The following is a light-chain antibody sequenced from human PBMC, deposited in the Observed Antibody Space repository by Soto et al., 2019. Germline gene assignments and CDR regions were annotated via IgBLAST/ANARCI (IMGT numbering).Light chain of an antibody. CDR3: QHYANWPLT. V-gene: IGKV3-15*01. Sequence: EIVMTQSPATLSVSPGEGATLSCRARQGIGNTLALYQQKPGQPPRLLIYRTSIKATGVPARVSGSASGTEFTLTFTSLQSEDFAVYYGQHYANWPLTCGGG. CDR2: RTS. J-gene: IGKJ4*01. CDR1: QGIGNT.